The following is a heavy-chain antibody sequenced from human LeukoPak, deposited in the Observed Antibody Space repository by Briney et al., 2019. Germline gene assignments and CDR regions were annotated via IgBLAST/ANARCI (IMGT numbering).Heavy chain of an antibody. CDR1: GGSISSSSYY. CDR2: IYYSGST. J-gene: IGHJ4*02. D-gene: IGHD6-19*01. Sequence: PSETLSLTCTVSGGSISSSSYYWGWIRQPPGKGLEWIGSIYYSGSTYYNPSLKSRVTISVDTSKNQFSLKLSSVTAADTAVYYCATRSTISSGWHFDYWGQGTLVTVSS. V-gene: IGHV4-39*01. CDR3: ATRSTISSGWHFDY.